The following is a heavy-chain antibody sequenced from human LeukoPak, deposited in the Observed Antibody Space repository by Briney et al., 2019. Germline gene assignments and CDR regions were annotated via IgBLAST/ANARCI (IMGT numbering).Heavy chain of an antibody. V-gene: IGHV1-46*01. CDR1: GYTFTSYY. CDR3: ARDGKSSGWYWDYRLYFDY. D-gene: IGHD6-19*01. Sequence: ASVKVSCKASGYTFTSYYMHWVRQAPGQGLEWMGIINPSGGSTSYAQKFQGRVTMTRDMSTSTVYMELSSQRSEDTAVYYCARDGKSSGWYWDYRLYFDYWGQGTLVTVSS. CDR2: INPSGGST. J-gene: IGHJ4*02.